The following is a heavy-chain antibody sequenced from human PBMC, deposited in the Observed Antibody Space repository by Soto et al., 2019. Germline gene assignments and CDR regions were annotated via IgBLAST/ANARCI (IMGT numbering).Heavy chain of an antibody. CDR1: GYTFTGYY. V-gene: IGHV1-2*04. CDR2: INPNSGGT. D-gene: IGHD3-16*01. Sequence: ASVKVSCKASGYTFTGYYMHWVRQAPGQGLEWMGWINPNSGGTNYAQKFQGWVTMTRDTSISTAYMELSRLRSDDTAVYYCARVGGKRTNSRFDYWGQGTLVTVSS. J-gene: IGHJ4*02. CDR3: ARVGGKRTNSRFDY.